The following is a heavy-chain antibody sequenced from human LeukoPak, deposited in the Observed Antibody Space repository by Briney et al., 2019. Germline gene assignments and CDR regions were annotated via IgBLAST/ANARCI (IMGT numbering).Heavy chain of an antibody. CDR2: IYYSGST. V-gene: IGHV4-59*08. D-gene: IGHD6-19*01. J-gene: IGHJ5*02. Sequence: PSETLSLTCTVSGGSISSYYWSWIRQPPGKGLEWIGYIYYSGSTNYNPSLKSRVTISVDMSKNQFSLKLSSVTAADTAVYYCARHSTSGWYWFDPWGQGTLVTVSS. CDR3: ARHSTSGWYWFDP. CDR1: GGSISSYY.